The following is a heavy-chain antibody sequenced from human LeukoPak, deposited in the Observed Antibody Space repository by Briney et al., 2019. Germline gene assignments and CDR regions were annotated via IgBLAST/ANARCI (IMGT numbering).Heavy chain of an antibody. CDR2: IYSSGNT. Sequence: GGSLRLSCAASGFTVSSNYMSWVRQAPGKGLEWVAVIYSSGNTKYADSVKGRFTIPRDNSMNTLYLDMNSLRAEDTAVYYCAGGALYSSGWLNRFDPWGQGTLVTVSS. CDR3: AGGALYSSGWLNRFDP. J-gene: IGHJ5*02. D-gene: IGHD6-19*01. V-gene: IGHV3-53*01. CDR1: GFTVSSNY.